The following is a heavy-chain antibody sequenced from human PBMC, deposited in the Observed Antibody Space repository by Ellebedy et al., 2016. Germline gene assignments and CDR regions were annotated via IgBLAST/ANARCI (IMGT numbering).Heavy chain of an antibody. D-gene: IGHD6-19*01. Sequence: GESLKISXAASGFTFSSFAMHWVRQAPGKGLDWVAVISYDGSDKYYADSVKGRFTISRDNSKDTLYLQMNSLRAEDTAVYYCARVVYSSGWPFDYWGQGTRVAVSS. CDR1: GFTFSSFA. CDR3: ARVVYSSGWPFDY. CDR2: ISYDGSDK. J-gene: IGHJ4*02. V-gene: IGHV3-30-3*01.